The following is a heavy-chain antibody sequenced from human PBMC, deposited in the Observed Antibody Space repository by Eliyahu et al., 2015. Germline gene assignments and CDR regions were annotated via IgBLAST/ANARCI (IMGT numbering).Heavy chain of an antibody. J-gene: IGHJ4*02. D-gene: IGHD3-10*01. CDR3: ARQRESGLDY. CDR1: GFTFSSYS. CDR2: ISSSSSYI. V-gene: IGHV3-21*01. Sequence: EVQLXESGGGXVKPGXSLXLXCAXSGFTFSSYSXNWVRQAPGKGLEGVSSISSSSSYIYYADSVKGRFTISRDNTKNSLYLQMNSLRAEDTAVYYCARQRESGLDYWGQGTLVTVSS.